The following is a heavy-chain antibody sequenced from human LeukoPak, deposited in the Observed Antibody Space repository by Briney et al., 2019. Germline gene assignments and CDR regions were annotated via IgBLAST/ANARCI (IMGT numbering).Heavy chain of an antibody. Sequence: GGSLRLSCAASGLSVSSNYMSWVRQAPGKGLEWVSIIYSGGSTYYADSMKGRFTISRDNSKNTLYLQMNSLRAEDTAVYYCARDAGGTMARSQYGMDVWGQGTTVTVSS. CDR2: IYSGGST. D-gene: IGHD3-10*01. CDR3: ARDAGGTMARSQYGMDV. CDR1: GLSVSSNY. V-gene: IGHV3-53*01. J-gene: IGHJ6*02.